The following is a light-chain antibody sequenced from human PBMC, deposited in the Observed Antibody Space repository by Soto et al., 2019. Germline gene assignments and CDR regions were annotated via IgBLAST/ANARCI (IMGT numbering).Light chain of an antibody. Sequence: DIQMTQSPSSLSASVGDRVTITCRASQSISTYLSWYQQKPGQAPKVLIYAASRLERGVPSRFSGSGSVTDFALTVSSLHPEDFANYYCQQTYDTPFTFGPGTTV. CDR3: QQTYDTPFT. CDR1: QSISTY. J-gene: IGKJ3*01. CDR2: AAS. V-gene: IGKV1-39*01.